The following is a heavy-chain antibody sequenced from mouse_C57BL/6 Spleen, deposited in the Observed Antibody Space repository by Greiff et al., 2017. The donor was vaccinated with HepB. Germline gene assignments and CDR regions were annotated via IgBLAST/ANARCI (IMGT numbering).Heavy chain of an antibody. J-gene: IGHJ2*01. CDR1: GYAFRSYW. CDR3: ARGRRITTYYFDY. V-gene: IGHV1-80*01. CDR2: IYPGDGDT. D-gene: IGHD2-4*01. Sequence: VQLQQSGAELVKPGASVKISCKASGYAFRSYWMNWVKQRPGKGLEWIGQIYPGDGDTNYNGKFKGKATLTADKSSSTAYMQLSSLTSEDSAVYFCARGRRITTYYFDYWGQGTTLTVSS.